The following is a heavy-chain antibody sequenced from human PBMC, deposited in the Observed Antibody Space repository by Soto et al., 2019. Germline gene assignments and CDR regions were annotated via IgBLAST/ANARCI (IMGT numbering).Heavy chain of an antibody. V-gene: IGHV3-30*18. CDR1: GFTFSSYG. CDR2: ISYDGSNK. D-gene: IGHD2-2*01. CDR3: AKDLGYCSSTSCYGRSY. J-gene: IGHJ4*02. Sequence: QVQLVESGGGVVQPGRSLRLSCAASGFTFSSYGMHWVRQAPGKGLEWVAVISYDGSNKYYADSVKGRFTISRDNSKNTLYLQMNSLRAEDTAVYYCAKDLGYCSSTSCYGRSYWGQGTLVTVSS.